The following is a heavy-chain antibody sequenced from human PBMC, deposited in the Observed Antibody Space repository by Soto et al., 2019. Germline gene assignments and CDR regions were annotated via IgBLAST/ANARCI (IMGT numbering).Heavy chain of an antibody. CDR3: ARVVGALGHWFDP. CDR1: GYTFTSYG. CDR2: ISAYNGKT. Sequence: QVQLVQSGGEVKKPGASVKVSCKASGYTFTSYGISWVRQAPGQGLEWMGRISAYNGKTNYAQKLQGRVTMTTDPSTSTAYMELRSLRSADTAVYYCARVVGALGHWFDPWGQGTLVTVSS. D-gene: IGHD1-26*01. V-gene: IGHV1-18*01. J-gene: IGHJ5*02.